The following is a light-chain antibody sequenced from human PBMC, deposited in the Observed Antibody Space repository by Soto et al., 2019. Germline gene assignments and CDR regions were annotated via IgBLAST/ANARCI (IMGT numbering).Light chain of an antibody. J-gene: IGLJ1*01. Sequence: QSALTQPASVSGSPGQSITISCTGTGSDVGAYNYVSWYQQHPGKAPELLIYEVSNRPSGVSNRFSGSKSGNTASLTISGLQAEDEADYYCSSYTSSSTPDVFGTGTKLTVL. CDR1: GSDVGAYNY. V-gene: IGLV2-14*01. CDR2: EVS. CDR3: SSYTSSSTPDV.